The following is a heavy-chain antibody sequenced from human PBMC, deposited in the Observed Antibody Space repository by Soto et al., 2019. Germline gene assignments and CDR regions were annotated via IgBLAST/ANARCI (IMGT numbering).Heavy chain of an antibody. D-gene: IGHD6-19*01. J-gene: IGHJ5*02. V-gene: IGHV4-4*02. CDR2: VYHSGST. CDR1: GGSISSSNW. Sequence: SETLSLTCAVSGGSISSSNWWSWVRQPPGKGLEWIGEVYHSGSTNYNPSLKSRVTISVDKSKNQFSLKLSSVTAADTAVYYCARENKKWLVIGYNWFDPWGQGTMVTVYS. CDR3: ARENKKWLVIGYNWFDP.